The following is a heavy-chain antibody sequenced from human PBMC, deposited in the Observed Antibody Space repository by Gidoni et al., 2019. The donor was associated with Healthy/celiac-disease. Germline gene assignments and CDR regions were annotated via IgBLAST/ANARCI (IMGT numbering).Heavy chain of an antibody. CDR2: MSGSGGST. Sequence: EVQLLESGGGLVQPGGSLRLSCAASGFTFSSYAMSWVRQAPGKGLEWVSAMSGSGGSTYYADSVKGRFTISRDNSKNTLYLQMNSLRAEDTAVYYCAKRESYYYDSSGYEPWDYWGQGTLVTVSS. V-gene: IGHV3-23*01. J-gene: IGHJ4*02. CDR1: GFTFSSYA. D-gene: IGHD3-22*01. CDR3: AKRESYYYDSSGYEPWDY.